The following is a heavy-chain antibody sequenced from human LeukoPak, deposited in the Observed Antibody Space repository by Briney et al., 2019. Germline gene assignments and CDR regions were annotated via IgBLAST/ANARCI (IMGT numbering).Heavy chain of an antibody. D-gene: IGHD3-3*01. J-gene: IGHJ4*02. CDR3: AKVSWSASDRHC. CDR1: GFTFSDFS. V-gene: IGHV3-23*03. CDR2: IDHAGTNAGT. Sequence: GGSLRLCCAASGFTFSDFSMTWVRQAPGKGLEWVSSIDHAGTNAGTYYADSVKGRFTISRDNSKNTLCLQLNSLRADDTAVYYCAKVSWSASDRHCWGQGTLVTVSS.